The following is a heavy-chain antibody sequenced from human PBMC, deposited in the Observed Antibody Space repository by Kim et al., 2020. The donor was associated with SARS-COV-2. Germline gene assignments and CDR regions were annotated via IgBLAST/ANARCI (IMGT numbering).Heavy chain of an antibody. Sequence: GGSLRLSCVASGFTFSSYAMSWVRQAPGKGLEWVSVIYSGAGSTYYADSVKGRFSISRDNSKNTLYLQLDSLRAEDTAVYYCATLRYVGAVAVWGGPKWGQGTLVTVSS. CDR3: ATLRYVGAVAVWGGPK. J-gene: IGHJ4*02. D-gene: IGHD3-10*02. CDR2: IYSGAGST. V-gene: IGHV3-23*03. CDR1: GFTFSSYA.